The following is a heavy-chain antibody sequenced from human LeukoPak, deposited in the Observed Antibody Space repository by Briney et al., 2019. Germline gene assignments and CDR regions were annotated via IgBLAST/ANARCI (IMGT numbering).Heavy chain of an antibody. CDR2: INTNTGNP. CDR1: GYTFTTYA. Sequence: PQASVKVSCKASGYTFTTYAMNWVRQAPGQGLEWMGWINTNTGNPTYAQGFTGRFVFSLDTSVSTAYLQISSLKAEDTAVYYCARSYFYDSGGYYSVASFDYWGQGTLVTVSS. CDR3: ARSYFYDSGGYYSVASFDY. V-gene: IGHV7-4-1*02. D-gene: IGHD3-22*01. J-gene: IGHJ4*02.